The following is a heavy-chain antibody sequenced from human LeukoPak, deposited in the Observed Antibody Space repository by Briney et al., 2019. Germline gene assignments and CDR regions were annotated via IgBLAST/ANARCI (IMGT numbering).Heavy chain of an antibody. Sequence: SETLSLTCAVSGGSLSGYYWSWIRQSPGKGPEWIGEVIHSQSINLNPSLMSRLAISLDTSKNQFSLNLSSVTAADTAVYYCARHSAGTTKDYWGQGTLVTVSS. CDR3: ARHSAGTTKDY. CDR2: VIHSQSI. J-gene: IGHJ4*02. CDR1: GGSLSGYY. V-gene: IGHV4-34*12. D-gene: IGHD1-1*01.